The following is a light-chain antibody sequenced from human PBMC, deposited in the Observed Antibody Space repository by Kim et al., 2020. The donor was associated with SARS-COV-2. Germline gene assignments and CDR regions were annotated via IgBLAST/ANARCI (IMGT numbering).Light chain of an antibody. CDR1: KSISSW. CDR3: QQYDRDPYS. J-gene: IGKJ2*03. CDR2: KTS. Sequence: ASIGDRVTISCRANKSISSWLAWYQQKPGKAPKLLIYKTSYLESGVPSGFSGSGSGTEITLTNASLQPDDFATHYCQQYDRDPYSFGQGTKVDIK. V-gene: IGKV1-5*03.